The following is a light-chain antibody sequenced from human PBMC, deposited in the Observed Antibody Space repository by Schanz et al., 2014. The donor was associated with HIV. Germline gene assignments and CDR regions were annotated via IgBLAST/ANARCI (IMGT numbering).Light chain of an antibody. CDR2: DVS. CDR1: SSDVGGYNY. V-gene: IGLV2-14*01. J-gene: IGLJ2*01. Sequence: QSVLTQPASVSGSPGQSITNSCTGTSSDVGGYNYVSWDQQHPGKAPKLMIYDVSNRPSGVSNRFSGSKFGNTASLAISGLQSEDEGDYYCAAWDDSMNGPLVVFGGGTKLTVL. CDR3: AAWDDSMNGPLVV.